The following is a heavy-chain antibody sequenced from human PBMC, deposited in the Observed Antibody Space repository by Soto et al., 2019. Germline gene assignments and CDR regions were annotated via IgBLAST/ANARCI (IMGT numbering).Heavy chain of an antibody. Sequence: PSETLSLTCSVSGVSISSYFWSWIRQAPGGGLEWIGYTYHRGSTNYNPSLKSRVTISLDTSENQFSLKLNSVTAADTAVYYCARITTRAKCFDPWGQGTLVTVSS. CDR3: ARITTRAKCFDP. D-gene: IGHD1-20*01. V-gene: IGHV4-59*12. CDR1: GVSISSYF. CDR2: TYHRGST. J-gene: IGHJ5*02.